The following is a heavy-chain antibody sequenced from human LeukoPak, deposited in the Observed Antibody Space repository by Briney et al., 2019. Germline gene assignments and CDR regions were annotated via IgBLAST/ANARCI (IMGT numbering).Heavy chain of an antibody. J-gene: IGHJ3*02. CDR2: ISTNGGST. V-gene: IGHV3-64D*06. D-gene: IGHD7-27*01. CDR1: GLTFSPYS. Sequence: PGGSLRLSCSASGLTFSPYSMHWVRQAPGKGLEYVSGISTNGGSTYYAACVKGRFTISRDNSKNTLYLQMSTLRAEDTSVYYCVTELGIGGFDIWGQGTMVTVSS. CDR3: VTELGIGGFDI.